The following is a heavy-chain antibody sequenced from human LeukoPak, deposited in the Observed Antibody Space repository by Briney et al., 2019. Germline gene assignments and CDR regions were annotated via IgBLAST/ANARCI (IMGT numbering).Heavy chain of an antibody. CDR1: GFTFSSYA. V-gene: IGHV3-23*01. CDR3: ARVEQWRTTYFDY. J-gene: IGHJ4*02. D-gene: IGHD6-19*01. CDR2: ISGSGGST. Sequence: GGSLRLSCAASGFTFSSYAMGWVRQAPGKGLEWVSAISGSGGSTYYADSVKGRFTISRDNSKNTLYLQMNSLRAEDTAVYYCARVEQWRTTYFDYWGQGTLVTVSS.